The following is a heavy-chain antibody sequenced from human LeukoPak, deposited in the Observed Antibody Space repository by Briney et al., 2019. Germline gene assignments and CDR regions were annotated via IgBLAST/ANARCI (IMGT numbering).Heavy chain of an antibody. Sequence: TSQTLSLTCTVSGGSISSGSYYWSWIRQPAGKGLGWIGRIYTSGSTNYNPSLKSRVTISVDTSKNQFSLKLSSVSAADTAVYYCARAWYSSSWTPHYYFDYGGQGTLVTVSS. CDR1: GGSISSGSYY. V-gene: IGHV4-61*02. CDR3: ARAWYSSSWTPHYYFDY. CDR2: IYTSGST. J-gene: IGHJ4*02. D-gene: IGHD6-13*01.